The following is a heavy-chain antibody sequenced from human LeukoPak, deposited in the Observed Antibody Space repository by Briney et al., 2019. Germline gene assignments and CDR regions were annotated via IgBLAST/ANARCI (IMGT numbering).Heavy chain of an antibody. Sequence: GGSLRLSCAASGFTFSSYSMNWVRQAPGKGLEWVSSISSSSSYIYYADSVKGRFTISRDNAKNSLYLQMYSLRAEDTAVYYCAREGSGDGMDVWGQGTTVTVSS. CDR1: GFTFSSYS. CDR2: ISSSSSYI. D-gene: IGHD6-19*01. CDR3: AREGSGDGMDV. V-gene: IGHV3-21*01. J-gene: IGHJ6*02.